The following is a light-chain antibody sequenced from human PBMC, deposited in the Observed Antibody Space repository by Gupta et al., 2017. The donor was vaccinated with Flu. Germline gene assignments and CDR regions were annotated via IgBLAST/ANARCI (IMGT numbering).Light chain of an antibody. Sequence: IVLTQSLGTLSLSPGERATLSCRASQSISSSSLAWYQQKLGQAPRLLIYAASSGATGIPDRFSGSGSGTDFTLTISRLEPEDFAVYYCQHYGSSIFTFGPGTKVDIK. V-gene: IGKV3-20*01. CDR1: QSISSSS. CDR2: AAS. CDR3: QHYGSSIFT. J-gene: IGKJ3*01.